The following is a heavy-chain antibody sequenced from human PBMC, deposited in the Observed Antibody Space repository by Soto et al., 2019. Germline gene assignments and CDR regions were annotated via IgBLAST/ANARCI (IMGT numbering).Heavy chain of an antibody. V-gene: IGHV3-33*01. CDR3: AREGSSWYSYFDY. D-gene: IGHD6-13*01. Sequence: QVQLVESGGGVVQPGRSLRLSCAASGFTFSSYGMHWVRQAPGKGLEWVAVIWYDGSNKYYADSVKGRFTISRDNSKNTLYLQMNSLRAEDTAVYYCAREGSSWYSYFDYWCQGTLVTVSS. J-gene: IGHJ4*02. CDR1: GFTFSSYG. CDR2: IWYDGSNK.